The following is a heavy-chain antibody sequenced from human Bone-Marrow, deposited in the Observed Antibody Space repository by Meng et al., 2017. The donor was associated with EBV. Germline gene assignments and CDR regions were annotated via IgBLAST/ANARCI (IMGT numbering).Heavy chain of an antibody. V-gene: IGHV3-11*01. CDR1: GFTLSDYY. D-gene: IGHD3-10*01. CDR2: ISNSGSII. J-gene: IGHJ4*02. Sequence: QGQPVEAGGGLGKPGGSLRLSCAASGFTLSDYYMSWIRQAPGKGLEWVSHISNSGSIIYYAASVKGRFTISRDNAKNSLYLQMSSLRAEDTAVYYCASYHGSGSSIDYWGQGTLVTVSS. CDR3: ASYHGSGSSIDY.